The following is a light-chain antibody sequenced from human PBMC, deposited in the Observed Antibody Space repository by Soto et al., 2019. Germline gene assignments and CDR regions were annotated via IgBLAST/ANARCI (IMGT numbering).Light chain of an antibody. V-gene: IGKV4-1*01. Sequence: DLVMTQSPDSLAVSLGERATINCKSSQSVLYSSNNKNYLAWYHQKPGQPPKLLIYWASTRESGVPDRFSGSGSGTDFTLTISSLQAEDVAVYYCQQYSSTPPTFGQGTKVEVK. CDR3: QQYSSTPPT. J-gene: IGKJ1*01. CDR1: QSVLYSSNNKNY. CDR2: WAS.